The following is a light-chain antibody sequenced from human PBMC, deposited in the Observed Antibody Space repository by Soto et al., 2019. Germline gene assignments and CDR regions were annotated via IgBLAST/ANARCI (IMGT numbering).Light chain of an antibody. J-gene: IGKJ2*03. V-gene: IGKV3-20*01. CDR1: QSISSNF. Sequence: EIVLTQSPGTLCLSPGEGATLSCRASQSISSNFLAWYQHKPGQAPRLLIYAASIRATGIPDRFSGSGSGTDCTLTSSRLEPEDFAVYYCQQYGSSPMYSFGQGTKLEIK. CDR2: AAS. CDR3: QQYGSSPMYS.